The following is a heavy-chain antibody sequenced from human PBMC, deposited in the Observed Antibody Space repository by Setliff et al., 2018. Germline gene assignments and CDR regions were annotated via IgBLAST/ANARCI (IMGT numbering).Heavy chain of an antibody. CDR2: INAGNGNT. D-gene: IGHD6-13*01. CDR3: ARECYSSSWYGDYYYYYGMDV. CDR1: GYTFTSYA. V-gene: IGHV1-3*01. J-gene: IGHJ6*02. Sequence: ASVKVSCKASGYTFTSYAMHWVRQAPGQRLEWMGWINAGNGNTKYSQKFQGRVTITRDTSANTAYMELSSLRSEDAAVYYCARECYSSSWYGDYYYYYGMDVWGQGTTVTVSS.